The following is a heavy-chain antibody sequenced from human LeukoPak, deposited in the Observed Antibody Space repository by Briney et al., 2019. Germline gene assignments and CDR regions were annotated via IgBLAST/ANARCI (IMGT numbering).Heavy chain of an antibody. Sequence: GGSLRLSCVASGFTFSRYNMYWVRQAPGKGLEWVAAISQDGNNKYYSDSVKGRFTVSRDNSENTLYLQTDSLRTEDTAIFYCARDLILSGWQPFDSWGQGTLVTVSS. V-gene: IGHV3-30*04. CDR1: GFTFSRYN. CDR2: ISQDGNNK. CDR3: ARDLILSGWQPFDS. J-gene: IGHJ4*02. D-gene: IGHD6-19*01.